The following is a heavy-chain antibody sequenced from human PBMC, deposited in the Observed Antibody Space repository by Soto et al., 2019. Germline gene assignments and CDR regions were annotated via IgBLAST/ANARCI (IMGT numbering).Heavy chain of an antibody. Sequence: QVQLVESGGGVGQPGRSLRLSCAASGFTFSSYAMHWVRQAPGKGLEWVAVISYDGSNKYYADSVKGRFTISRDNSKNTLYLQMNSLRAEDTAVYYCARINLGNPWGQGTLVTVSS. CDR3: ARINLGNP. V-gene: IGHV3-30-3*01. D-gene: IGHD3-10*01. CDR2: ISYDGSNK. CDR1: GFTFSSYA. J-gene: IGHJ5*02.